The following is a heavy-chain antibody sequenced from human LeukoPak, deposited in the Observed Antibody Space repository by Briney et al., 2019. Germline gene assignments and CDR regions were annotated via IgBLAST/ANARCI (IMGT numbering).Heavy chain of an antibody. D-gene: IGHD3-10*01. CDR2: ISSSSSTI. Sequence: GGFLRLSCAASGFTFSSYSMNWVRQAPGKGLEWVSYISSSSSTIHYADSVKGRFTISGDNAKNSLYLQMNSLRAEDTAVYYCASSPGSGSGSYSRVYYGMDVWGQGTTVTVSS. CDR3: ASSPGSGSGSYSRVYYGMDV. J-gene: IGHJ6*02. V-gene: IGHV3-48*04. CDR1: GFTFSSYS.